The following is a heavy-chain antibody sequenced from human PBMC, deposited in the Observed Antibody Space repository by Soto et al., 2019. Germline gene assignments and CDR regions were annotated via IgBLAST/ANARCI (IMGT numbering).Heavy chain of an antibody. CDR1: GLTSSNSW. J-gene: IGHJ4*02. V-gene: IGHV3-15*07. D-gene: IGHD1-26*01. CDR3: TTDLTGVGH. CDR2: IKTETDGGAK. Sequence: EVQLAESGGGLVKPGGSLRLSCAASGLTSSNSWMNWVRQAPGKGLEWVGRIKTETDGGAKDYAAPVKGRFTIARDDSKNALYLQRNSRKTEDTAVDYGTTDLTGVGHWGQGNLVTGSS.